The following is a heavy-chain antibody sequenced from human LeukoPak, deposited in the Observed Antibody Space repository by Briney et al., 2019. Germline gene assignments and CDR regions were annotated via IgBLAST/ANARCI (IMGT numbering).Heavy chain of an antibody. D-gene: IGHD3-22*01. CDR2: IYYSGST. CDR1: GGSISSSSYY. V-gene: IGHV4-39*07. Sequence: SETLSLTCTVSGGSISSSSYYWGWIRQPPGKGLEWIGSIYYSGSTYYNPSLKSRVTISVDTSKNQFSLKLSSVTAADTAVYYCARDQTSFTLPHPDYYDSSGYYWASAFDIWGQGTMVTVSS. J-gene: IGHJ3*02. CDR3: ARDQTSFTLPHPDYYDSSGYYWASAFDI.